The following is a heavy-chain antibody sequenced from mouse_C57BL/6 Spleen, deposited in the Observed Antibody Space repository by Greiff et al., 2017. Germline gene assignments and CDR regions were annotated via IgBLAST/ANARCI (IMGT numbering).Heavy chain of an antibody. CDR2: IRSKSNNYAT. CDR1: GFSFNTYA. V-gene: IGHV10-1*01. CDR3: VRPLNYYGSSPWFAY. D-gene: IGHD1-1*01. J-gene: IGHJ3*01. Sequence: EVKLVESGGGLVQPKGSLKLSCAASGFSFNTYAMNWVRQAPGKGLEWVARIRSKSNNYATYYADSVKDRFTISRDDSESMLYLQMNNLKTEDTAMYYCVRPLNYYGSSPWFAYWGQGTLVTVSA.